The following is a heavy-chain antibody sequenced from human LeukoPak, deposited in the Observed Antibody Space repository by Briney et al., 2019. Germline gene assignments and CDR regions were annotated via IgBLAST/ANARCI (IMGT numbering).Heavy chain of an antibody. CDR2: IYPGDSDT. Sequence: GESLKISCKGSGYSFTSYWIGWVRQMPGKGLEWMGIIYPGDSDTRYSPSFQGQVTISADKCISTAYLQWSSLKASDTAMYYCASWYYYDSSGYYYEAPGAFDIWGQGTMVTVSS. CDR3: ASWYYYDSSGYYYEAPGAFDI. V-gene: IGHV5-51*01. CDR1: GYSFTSYW. J-gene: IGHJ3*02. D-gene: IGHD3-22*01.